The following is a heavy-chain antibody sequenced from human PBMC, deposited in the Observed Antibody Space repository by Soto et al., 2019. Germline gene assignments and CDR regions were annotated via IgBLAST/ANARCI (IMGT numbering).Heavy chain of an antibody. Sequence: GGSLRLSCAASGFTFSSYWMSWVRQAPGKGLEWVANIKQDGSEKYYVDSVKGRFTISRDNAKNSLYLQMNSLRAEDTAVYYCARGMVRGVIYFDYWGQGTLVTVS. J-gene: IGHJ4*02. V-gene: IGHV3-7*01. CDR2: IKQDGSEK. CDR3: ARGMVRGVIYFDY. CDR1: GFTFSSYW. D-gene: IGHD3-10*01.